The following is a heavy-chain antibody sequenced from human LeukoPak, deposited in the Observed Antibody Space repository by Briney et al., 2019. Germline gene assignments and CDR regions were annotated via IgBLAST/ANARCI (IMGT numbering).Heavy chain of an antibody. CDR3: AKVVGYNYDYFDY. Sequence: SGGSLRLSCAASGFTFSSYAMSWVRQAPGKGLEWVSAISGSGGSTYYADSVKGRFTISRDNSKNTLYLQMNSLRAEDTAVYYCAKVVGYNYDYFDYWGQGTLVTVSS. J-gene: IGHJ4*02. D-gene: IGHD5-24*01. CDR2: ISGSGGST. CDR1: GFTFSSYA. V-gene: IGHV3-23*01.